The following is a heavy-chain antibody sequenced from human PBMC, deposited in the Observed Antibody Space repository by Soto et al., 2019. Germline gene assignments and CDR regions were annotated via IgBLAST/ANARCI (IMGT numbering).Heavy chain of an antibody. CDR3: GKEWGGGYNDYYYGMDV. Sequence: QVQLVESGGGVVQPGRSLRLSCAASGFTFSSYGMHWVRQAPGKGLEWVAVISYDGSNKYYADSVKGRFTISRDNSKNTAYLQKNNPGAEDTGVYYCGKEWGGGYNDYYYGMDVWGQGTTVTVSS. CDR2: ISYDGSNK. D-gene: IGHD1-26*01. CDR1: GFTFSSYG. J-gene: IGHJ6*02. V-gene: IGHV3-30*18.